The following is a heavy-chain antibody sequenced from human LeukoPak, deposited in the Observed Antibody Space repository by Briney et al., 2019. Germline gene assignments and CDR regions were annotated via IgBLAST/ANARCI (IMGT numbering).Heavy chain of an antibody. V-gene: IGHV3-23*01. CDR1: GFTFSSYA. CDR2: ISGSGGST. D-gene: IGHD6-13*01. CDR3: AKVRLYSSSWYPDAFDI. Sequence: PGGSLRLSCAASGFTFSSYAMSWVRQAPGKGLEWVSAISGSGGSTYYADSVKGRFTISRDNSRHTLYLQMNSLRAEDTAVYYCAKVRLYSSSWYPDAFDIWGQGTMVTVSS. J-gene: IGHJ3*02.